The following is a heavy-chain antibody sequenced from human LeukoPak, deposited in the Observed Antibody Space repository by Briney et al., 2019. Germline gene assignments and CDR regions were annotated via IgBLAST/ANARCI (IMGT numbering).Heavy chain of an antibody. CDR2: IKQDGSEK. V-gene: IGHV3-7*01. Sequence: QAGGYLRLYCAASGFTFSSYWMSWVRQAPGKGREWVSNIKQDGSEKYYMDSVKGRFTISRDNAKNSLYLQMNSLRAEDTAVYYCARDTPREAVAGLFDYWGQGTLVTVSS. J-gene: IGHJ4*02. CDR1: GFTFSSYW. D-gene: IGHD6-19*01. CDR3: ARDTPREAVAGLFDY.